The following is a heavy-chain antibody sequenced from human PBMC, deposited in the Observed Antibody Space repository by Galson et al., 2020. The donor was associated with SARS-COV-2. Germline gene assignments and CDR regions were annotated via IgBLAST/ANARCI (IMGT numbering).Heavy chain of an antibody. CDR3: VKDGYCTSASCYPSRWFDA. D-gene: IGHD2-2*03. J-gene: IGHJ5*02. Sequence: TGGSLRLSCAASGFTFSSYAMHWVRQAPGKGLEWVALISYDGNNKFYADSVKGRFTIPRDNSKNTLYLQMSSLRAEDTAVYYCVKDGYCTSASCYPSRWFDAWGQVTLVTVSS. CDR1: GFTFSSYA. CDR2: ISYDGNNK. V-gene: IGHV3-30*14.